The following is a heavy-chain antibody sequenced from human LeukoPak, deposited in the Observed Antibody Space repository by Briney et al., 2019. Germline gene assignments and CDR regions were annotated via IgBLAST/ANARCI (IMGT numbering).Heavy chain of an antibody. CDR3: ARDLGYCSGGSCYLDAFDI. V-gene: IGHV4-61*01. J-gene: IGHJ3*02. Sequence: SETLSLTCTVSGGSVSSGSYHWSWIRQPPGKGLEWIGYIYYSGSTNYNPSLKSRVTISVDTSKDQFSLKLSSVTAADTAVYYCARDLGYCSGGSCYLDAFDIWGQGTMVTVSS. CDR2: IYYSGST. D-gene: IGHD2-15*01. CDR1: GGSVSSGSYH.